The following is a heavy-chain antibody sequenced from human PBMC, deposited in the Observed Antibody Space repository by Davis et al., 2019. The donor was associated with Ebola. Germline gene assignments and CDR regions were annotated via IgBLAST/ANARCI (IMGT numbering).Heavy chain of an antibody. D-gene: IGHD1-26*01. CDR2: ISYDGSKK. CDR1: GFTFSNYA. Sequence: PGGSLRLSCAASGFTFSNYAMHWVRQAPGKGLEWVAVISYDGSKKYYADSVKGRFTISRDNSKNTLYLQMNSLRAEDTAVYYCATEYGSYSDYYYGMDVWGQGTLATVSS. J-gene: IGHJ6*02. V-gene: IGHV3-30-3*01. CDR3: ATEYGSYSDYYYGMDV.